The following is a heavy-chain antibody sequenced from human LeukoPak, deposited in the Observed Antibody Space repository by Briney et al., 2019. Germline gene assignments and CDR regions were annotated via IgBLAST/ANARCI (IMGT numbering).Heavy chain of an antibody. J-gene: IGHJ4*02. CDR3: ARDAVYYYGSGSPPRIFDY. Sequence: GASVKVSCKASGYTFTGYYMHWVRQAPGQGLEWMGIINPSGGSTSYAQKFQGRVTMTRDTSTSTVYMELSSLRSEDTAVYYCARDAVYYYGSGSPPRIFDYWGQGTLVTVSS. CDR2: INPSGGST. V-gene: IGHV1-46*01. CDR1: GYTFTGYY. D-gene: IGHD3-10*01.